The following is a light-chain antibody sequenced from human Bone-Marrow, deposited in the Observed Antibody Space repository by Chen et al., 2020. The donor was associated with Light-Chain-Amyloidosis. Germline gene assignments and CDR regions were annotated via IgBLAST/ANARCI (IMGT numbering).Light chain of an antibody. CDR3: QVWDRSSDRPV. CDR2: DDS. CDR1: SIGSTS. J-gene: IGLJ3*02. V-gene: IGLV3-21*02. Sequence: SYVLTQPSSVSVAPGQTATIACGGNSIGSTSVHWYQQTPGQAPLLVVYDDSDRPSGIPERLSGSNSGNTATLTISRVEAGDEADYDCQVWDRSSDRPVFGGGTKLTVL.